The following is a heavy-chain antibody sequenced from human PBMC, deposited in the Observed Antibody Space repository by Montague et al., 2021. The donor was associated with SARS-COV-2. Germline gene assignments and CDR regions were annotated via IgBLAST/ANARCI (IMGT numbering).Heavy chain of an antibody. V-gene: IGHV4-34*01. D-gene: IGHD4-23*01. CDR1: VGSFSGYY. Sequence: SETLSLTCAVYVGSFSGYYWSWIRQSPGKGLEWIGEINHTGSTKYNPSLKSRVTISVDTSKNQFSLKLSSVSAADTAVYYRARADYGGNRYWYFDLWSRGTLVTVSS. CDR2: INHTGST. CDR3: ARADYGGNRYWYFDL. J-gene: IGHJ2*01.